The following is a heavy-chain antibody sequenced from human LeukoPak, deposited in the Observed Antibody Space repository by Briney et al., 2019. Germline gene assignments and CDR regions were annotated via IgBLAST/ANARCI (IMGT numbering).Heavy chain of an antibody. CDR3: AKNHYYDSSAYYYLVDY. J-gene: IGHJ4*02. Sequence: RTGGSLRLSCAASGFTFSSYAMSWVRQAPGKGLEWVSAISGSGGSTYYADSVKGRFTISRDNSKNTLYLQMNSLRAEDTAIYYCAKNHYYDSSAYYYLVDYWGQGTLVTVSS. V-gene: IGHV3-23*01. D-gene: IGHD3-22*01. CDR1: GFTFSSYA. CDR2: ISGSGGST.